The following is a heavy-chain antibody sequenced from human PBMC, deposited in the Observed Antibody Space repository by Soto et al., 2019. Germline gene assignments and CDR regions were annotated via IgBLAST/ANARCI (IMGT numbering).Heavy chain of an antibody. J-gene: IGHJ5*02. CDR3: ASLVGTSHNWFDP. CDR1: GGSISSSSYY. CDR2: IYYSGST. V-gene: IGHV4-39*01. Sequence: QLQLQESGPGLVKPSETLSLTCTVSGGSISSSSYYWGWIRQPPGKGLEWIGSIYYSGSTYYNPSLKSRVTISVDTSKNQFSLKLSSVTAADTAVYYCASLVGTSHNWFDPWGQGTLVTVSS. D-gene: IGHD1-1*01.